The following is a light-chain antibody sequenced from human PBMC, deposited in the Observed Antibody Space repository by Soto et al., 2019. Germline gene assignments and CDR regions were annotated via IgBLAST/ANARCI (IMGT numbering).Light chain of an antibody. CDR1: QSISSN. CDR3: QQYHNWPLT. J-gene: IGKJ4*01. CDR2: DAS. V-gene: IGKV3-15*01. Sequence: EIVLTQSPATLSVSPWERATLSCRASQSISSNLAWYQQKPGQVPRLLIYDASTRAAGIPTGFSGSGSGTEFTLTIGSLQSEDFAIYYCQQYHNWPLTLGGGTKVDIK.